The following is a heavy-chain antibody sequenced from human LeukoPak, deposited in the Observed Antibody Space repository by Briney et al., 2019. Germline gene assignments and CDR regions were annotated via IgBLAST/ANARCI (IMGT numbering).Heavy chain of an antibody. Sequence: GGSLRLSCSASGFTFSSYVMHWVRQAPGKGLEYVSAISSNGGSTYYADSVKGRFTISRDNSKNTLYVQMNSLRAEDTAVYYCATTTRGGAFDVWGQGTMVTVSS. CDR1: GFTFSSYV. CDR2: ISSNGGST. D-gene: IGHD4-17*01. J-gene: IGHJ3*01. V-gene: IGHV3-64*04. CDR3: ATTTRGGAFDV.